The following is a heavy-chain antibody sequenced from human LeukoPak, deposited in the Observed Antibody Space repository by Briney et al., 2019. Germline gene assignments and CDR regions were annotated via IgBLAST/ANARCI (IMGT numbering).Heavy chain of an antibody. D-gene: IGHD4-11*01. J-gene: IGHJ5*02. CDR3: AANNNYAYNWFDP. V-gene: IGHV4-4*09. CDR1: GGSISSYY. CDR2: IYTSGST. Sequence: PSETLSLTCTVSGGSISSYYWSWIRQPPGKGLEWIGYIYTSGSTNYTPSLKGRVTISVDTSKNQFSLKLSSVTAADTAVYYCAANNNYAYNWFDPWGQGTLVTVSS.